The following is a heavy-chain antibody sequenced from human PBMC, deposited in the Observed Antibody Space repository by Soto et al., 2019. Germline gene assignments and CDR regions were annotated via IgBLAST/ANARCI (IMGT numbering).Heavy chain of an antibody. CDR3: VRGGGGGLFDP. Sequence: PVGSLRLSCAVSGFTFGDSYMSWIRQAPGKGLEWLSYISPGSRYPAYADSVKGRFTISRDNAKRSLYLQMMSLTAEDTAIYYCVRGGGGGLFDPWGQGTMVTVPQ. V-gene: IGHV3-11*06. D-gene: IGHD2-15*01. CDR2: ISPGSRYP. CDR1: GFTFGDSY. J-gene: IGHJ5*02.